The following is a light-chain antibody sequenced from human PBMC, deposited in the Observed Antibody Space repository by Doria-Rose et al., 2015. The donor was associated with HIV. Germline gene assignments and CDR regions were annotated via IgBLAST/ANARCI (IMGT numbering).Light chain of an antibody. J-gene: IGLJ1*01. CDR1: SNDVGGYTY. Sequence: QSVLTQPASVSGSLGQSITISCTGTSNDVGGYTYVSWYQQHPGKAPKLVIYDVNSRPSGISDRFSGSKSGNTASLTISGLQAGDEADYYCCSYTITSTLLFGGGTRITVL. CDR2: DVN. V-gene: IGLV2-14*03. CDR3: CSYTITSTLL.